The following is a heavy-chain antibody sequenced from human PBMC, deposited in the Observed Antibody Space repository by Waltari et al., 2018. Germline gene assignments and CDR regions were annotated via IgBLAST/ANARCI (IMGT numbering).Heavy chain of an antibody. Sequence: QLQLQESGPGLARPSETLSLTCSVSGDSISRGYYWAWIRQPPGKGLEWIGSVYQTGITHYNPSFESGLRTSGDASMRQFSLELNSVTAADTAVYFCARGSCTYGLCSQFYYYYYMDVWGKGTAVTVSS. J-gene: IGHJ6*03. D-gene: IGHD2-8*01. CDR3: ARGSCTYGLCSQFYYYYYMDV. CDR1: GDSISRGYY. CDR2: VYQTGIT. V-gene: IGHV4-38-2*02.